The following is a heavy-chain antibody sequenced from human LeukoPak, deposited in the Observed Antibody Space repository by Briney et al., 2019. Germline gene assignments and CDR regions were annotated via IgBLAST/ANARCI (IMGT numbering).Heavy chain of an antibody. CDR3: ARGSYTARD. J-gene: IGHJ4*02. Sequence: GGTLRLSCVASGFTFSRHGMNWVRQAPGKGLEWVSGISPSGDIKYYVDSVKGRFTISRDNSKSTLYIQMNSLRAEDTAVYYCARGSYTARDWGQGTLVTVSS. V-gene: IGHV3-23*01. CDR1: GFTFSRHG. CDR2: ISPSGDIK. D-gene: IGHD5-18*01.